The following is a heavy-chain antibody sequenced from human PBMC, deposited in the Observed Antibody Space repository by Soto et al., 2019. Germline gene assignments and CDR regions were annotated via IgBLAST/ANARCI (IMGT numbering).Heavy chain of an antibody. V-gene: IGHV4-59*01. CDR3: ARYSPPKKSFDSNPGGLDP. CDR2: VYDSGTS. J-gene: IGHJ5*02. D-gene: IGHD2-21*01. Sequence: QVQLQESGPGLVLPSETLSLTCTVSGGSMYSYYWTWVRQPPGKGLEWIGSVYDSGTSKYNASLESRITMSLDKPRTQFSLSLSYVTAADTAVYFCARYSPPKKSFDSNPGGLDPWGQGTLVAVSS. CDR1: GGSMYSYY.